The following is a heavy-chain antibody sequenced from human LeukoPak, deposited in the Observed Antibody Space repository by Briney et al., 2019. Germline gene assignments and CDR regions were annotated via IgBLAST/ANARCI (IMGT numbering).Heavy chain of an antibody. Sequence: GGSLRLSCAASGFTFSSYSMNWVRQAPGKGLEWVSSISSSSSYIYYADSVKGRFTISRDNAKNSLYLQMNSPRAEDTAVYYCARIGSSWLAFDPWGQGTLVTVSS. J-gene: IGHJ5*02. V-gene: IGHV3-21*01. D-gene: IGHD6-13*01. CDR1: GFTFSSYS. CDR2: ISSSSSYI. CDR3: ARIGSSWLAFDP.